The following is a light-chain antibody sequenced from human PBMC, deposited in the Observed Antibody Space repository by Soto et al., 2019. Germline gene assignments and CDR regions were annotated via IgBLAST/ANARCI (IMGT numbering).Light chain of an antibody. CDR2: GTS. CDR1: QSVSSSY. CDR3: QQYGSSALT. J-gene: IGKJ4*01. V-gene: IGKV3-20*01. Sequence: EIVLTQSPGTLSLSPGERATLSCRAIQSVSSSYLVWYQQRPGQPPRLLIYGTSNRAAGIPDRFTGTGSGTDFTLTIYSLEPEDSAVYYCQQYGSSALTFGGGTKV.